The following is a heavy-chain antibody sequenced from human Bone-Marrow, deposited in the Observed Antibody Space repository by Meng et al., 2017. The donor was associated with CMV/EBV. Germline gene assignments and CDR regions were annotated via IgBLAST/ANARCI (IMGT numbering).Heavy chain of an antibody. CDR1: GYIFTSYD. V-gene: IGHV1-8*01. CDR2: MKANSGNT. Sequence: ASVKVSCKASGYIFTSYDINWVRQAPGQGLEWMGWMKANSGNTGYAQKFQGRVTMTRNTSISTAYMELSSLRSEDTAVYYCASCYDILTGLPSTWFDPWGQGTRVTVSS. J-gene: IGHJ5*02. CDR3: ASCYDILTGLPSTWFDP. D-gene: IGHD3-9*01.